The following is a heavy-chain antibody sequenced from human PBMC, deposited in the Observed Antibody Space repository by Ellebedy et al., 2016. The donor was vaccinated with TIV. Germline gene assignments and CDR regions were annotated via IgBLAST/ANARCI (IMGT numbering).Heavy chain of an antibody. J-gene: IGHJ4*02. CDR1: GFTFSNYA. V-gene: IGHV3-21*01. Sequence: GESLKISCAASGFTFSNYAINWVRQTPGKGLEWVSSISSSGSYLYYADSVKGRFTISRDNAKNSLYLQMNSLRVDDTAVYYCSTSKARVYWGQGTLVTVSS. CDR3: STSKARVY. CDR2: ISSSGSYL.